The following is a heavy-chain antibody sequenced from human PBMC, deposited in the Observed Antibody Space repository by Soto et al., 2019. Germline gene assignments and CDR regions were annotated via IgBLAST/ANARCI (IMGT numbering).Heavy chain of an antibody. CDR1: GFTFSSYA. D-gene: IGHD2-15*01. CDR2: VSIGGST. Sequence: DVPWLESGGGLVQPEGSLRLSCAASGFTFSSYAMGWVRQGPGKGLEWVAVVSIGGSTHYADSVRGRFTISRDNSKNTLSLQMNSLTAEDTAVYFCAKRRGAGGHFDYWGQGALVTVSS. J-gene: IGHJ4*02. V-gene: IGHV3-23*01. CDR3: AKRRGAGGHFDY.